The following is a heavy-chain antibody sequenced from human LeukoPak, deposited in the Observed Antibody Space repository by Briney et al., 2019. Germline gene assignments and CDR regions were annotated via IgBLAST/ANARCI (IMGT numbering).Heavy chain of an antibody. CDR2: INNDGGTT. V-gene: IGHV3-74*01. J-gene: IGHJ4*02. Sequence: GGSLRLSCADSGFTFANTWMHWVRQAPGKGLVWVSLINNDGGTTNYADSVKGRFTISRDNAKNTVYLQMNSLRAEDTAVYYCAIGGTYGSGSWGQGTLVTVSS. CDR1: GFTFANTW. CDR3: AIGGTYGSGS. D-gene: IGHD3-10*01.